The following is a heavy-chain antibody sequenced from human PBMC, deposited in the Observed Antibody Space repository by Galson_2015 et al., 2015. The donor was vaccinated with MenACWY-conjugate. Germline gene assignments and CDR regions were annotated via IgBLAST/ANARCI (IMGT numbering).Heavy chain of an antibody. D-gene: IGHD3-10*01. Sequence: SLRLSCAASGLTFSDYAMTWVRQAPGKGLEWVALISYDGNNKYYADSVKGRFTISTDNSKNTLFLQMNSLRDEDTAVYYCARGGLGIRGVIISAAGSLPWDYWGQGTQVTVSS. CDR2: ISYDGNNK. CDR3: ARGGLGIRGVIISAAGSLPWDY. CDR1: GLTFSDYA. J-gene: IGHJ4*02. V-gene: IGHV3-30-3*01.